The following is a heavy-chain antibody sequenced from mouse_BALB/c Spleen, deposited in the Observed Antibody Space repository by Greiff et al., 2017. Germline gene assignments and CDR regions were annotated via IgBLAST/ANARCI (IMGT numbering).Heavy chain of an antibody. Sequence: QVQLKESGPGLVAPSQSLSITCTVSGFSLTGYGVNWVRQPPGKGLEWLGMIWGDGSTDYNSALKSRLSISKDNSKSQVFLKMNSLQTDDTARYYCARVKGYWYFDVWGTGTTVTVSS. V-gene: IGHV2-6-7*01. CDR1: GFSLTGYG. CDR2: IWGDGST. CDR3: ARVKGYWYFDV. J-gene: IGHJ1*03.